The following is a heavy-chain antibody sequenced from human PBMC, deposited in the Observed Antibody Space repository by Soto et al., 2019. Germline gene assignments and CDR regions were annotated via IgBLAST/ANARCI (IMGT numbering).Heavy chain of an antibody. V-gene: IGHV3-23*01. Sequence: EVQLLESGGGLVQPGGSLRLSCVASGFTFTTYGMNWVRQAPGKGLEWVSGISASGDSTFNADSVKGRFTISRDNSKNTLYLQMNNLRAEDTAVYYCAKDLLQWLVVGHDAFDIWGQGTMVTVSS. CDR1: GFTFTTYG. J-gene: IGHJ3*02. D-gene: IGHD6-19*01. CDR2: ISASGDST. CDR3: AKDLLQWLVVGHDAFDI.